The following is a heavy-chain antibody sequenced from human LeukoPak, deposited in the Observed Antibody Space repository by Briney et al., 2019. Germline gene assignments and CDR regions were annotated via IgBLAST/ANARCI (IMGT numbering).Heavy chain of an antibody. D-gene: IGHD3-16*02. CDR2: INPNSGNT. CDR3: ARGFVAAGFDP. V-gene: IGHV1-8*03. J-gene: IGHJ5*02. CDR1: GYTFTSYD. Sequence: ASVKVSCKASGYTFTSYDINWVRQATGQGLEWMGWINPNSGNTGYAQKFQGRVTITRNTSISSAYMELSSLRSEDTAVYYCARGFVAAGFDPWGQGTLVTVSS.